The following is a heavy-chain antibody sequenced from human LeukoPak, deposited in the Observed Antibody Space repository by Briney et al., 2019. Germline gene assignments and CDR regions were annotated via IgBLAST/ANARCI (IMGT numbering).Heavy chain of an antibody. J-gene: IGHJ4*02. V-gene: IGHV4-39*01. CDR1: GGSISSSSYY. Sequence: SETLSLTCTVSGGSISSSSYYWNWIRQPPGKGLEWIGSVNYGGPTYYNPSLKSRVTISVDTSRNQFSLKLSSVTPADTSVYYCGRHDSGTYYRFDYWGQGSLVTVSS. CDR3: GRHDSGTYYRFDY. D-gene: IGHD1-26*01. CDR2: VNYGGPT.